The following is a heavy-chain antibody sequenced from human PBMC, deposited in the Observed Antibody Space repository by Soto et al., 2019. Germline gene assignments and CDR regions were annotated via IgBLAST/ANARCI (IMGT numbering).Heavy chain of an antibody. V-gene: IGHV4-34*01. CDR1: GGYFSANY. CDR3: ATGRFFPS. CDR2: INHAGST. Sequence: SETLSLTCGIYGGYFSANYWSWIRQTPGKGLEWLGEINHAGSTDYNPSLKGRITISADTSKNQFSLKLSSMTAADTAVYYCATGRFFPSWGQGTRVTVS. J-gene: IGHJ5*02. D-gene: IGHD3-3*01.